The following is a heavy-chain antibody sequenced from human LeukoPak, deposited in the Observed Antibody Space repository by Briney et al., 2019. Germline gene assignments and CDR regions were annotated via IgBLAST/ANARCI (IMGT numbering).Heavy chain of an antibody. V-gene: IGHV1-2*02. CDR1: GYTFTGYY. J-gene: IGHJ4*02. Sequence: ASVKVSCKASGYTFTGYYMHWVRQAPGQGLEWMGWINPNSGGTNYAQKFQGRVTMTRDTSISTAYMELSRLRSDDTAVYYCARTLSEQWLVGDYWGQGALVTVSS. CDR3: ARTLSEQWLVGDY. D-gene: IGHD6-19*01. CDR2: INPNSGGT.